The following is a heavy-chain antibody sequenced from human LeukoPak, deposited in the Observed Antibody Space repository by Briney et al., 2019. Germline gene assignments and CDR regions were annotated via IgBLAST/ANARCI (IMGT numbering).Heavy chain of an antibody. V-gene: IGHV3-74*01. D-gene: IGHD2-8*01. CDR3: ARTNEGGYFAY. CDR2: INGDGSDT. Sequence: PGGSLRVSCKASGFIFNNYWMHWVRQAPGKGLVWASRINGDGSDTTYADFVRGRFTFSRDNAKNTLYLQMNSLRAEDTAVYYCARTNEGGYFAYWGQGALVTVSS. CDR1: GFIFNNYW. J-gene: IGHJ4*02.